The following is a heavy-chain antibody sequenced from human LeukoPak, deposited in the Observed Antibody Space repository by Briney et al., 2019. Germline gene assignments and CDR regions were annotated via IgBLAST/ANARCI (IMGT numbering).Heavy chain of an antibody. CDR3: ARSEYSSSWYSSLLPYFDY. Sequence: SETLSLTCAVYGGSFSGYYWCWIRQPPGKGLEWIGEINHSGSTNYNPSIKSRVTISVDTSKNQFSLKLSSVTAADTAVYYCARSEYSSSWYSSLLPYFDYWGQGTLVTVSS. J-gene: IGHJ4*02. D-gene: IGHD6-13*01. V-gene: IGHV4-34*01. CDR1: GGSFSGYY. CDR2: INHSGST.